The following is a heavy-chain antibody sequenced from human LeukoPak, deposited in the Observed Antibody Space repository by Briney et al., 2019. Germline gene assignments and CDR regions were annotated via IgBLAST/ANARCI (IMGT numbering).Heavy chain of an antibody. CDR2: IYHSGST. J-gene: IGHJ4*02. V-gene: IGHV4-4*02. CDR3: ARVCSSTSCYGGGFDY. D-gene: IGHD2-2*01. Sequence: PSGTLSLTCDVSGDSISGSNRWNWVRQPPGKGLEWIGGIYHSGSTNYNPSLKSRVTISVDKSKNQFSLKLSSVTAADTAVYYCARVCSSTSCYGGGFDYWGQGTLVTVSS. CDR1: GDSISGSNR.